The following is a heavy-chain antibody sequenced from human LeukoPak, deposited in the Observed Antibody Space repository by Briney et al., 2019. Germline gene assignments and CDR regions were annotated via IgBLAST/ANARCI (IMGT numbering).Heavy chain of an antibody. CDR2: IYYSGST. CDR1: GGSISSSSYY. Sequence: SETLSLTCTVSGGSISSSSYYWGWIRQPPGKGLEWIGSIYYSGSTYYNPSLKSRVTISVDTSKNQFSLKLSSVTAADTAVYYCARALATVTPPGYWGQGTLVTVSS. V-gene: IGHV4-39*07. J-gene: IGHJ4*02. D-gene: IGHD4-17*01. CDR3: ARALATVTPPGY.